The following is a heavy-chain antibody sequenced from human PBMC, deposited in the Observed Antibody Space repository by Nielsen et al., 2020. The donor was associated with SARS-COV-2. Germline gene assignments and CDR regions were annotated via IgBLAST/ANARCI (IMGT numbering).Heavy chain of an antibody. J-gene: IGHJ5*02. CDR1: GFTFSSYA. CDR3: AREYLGWFDP. V-gene: IGHV3-21*01. CDR2: ISSSSSYI. Sequence: GGSLRLSCAASGFTFSSYAMSWVRQAPGKGLEWVSSISSSSSYIYYADSVKGRFTISRDNAKNSLYLQMNSLRAEDTAVYYCAREYLGWFDPWGQGTLVTVSS.